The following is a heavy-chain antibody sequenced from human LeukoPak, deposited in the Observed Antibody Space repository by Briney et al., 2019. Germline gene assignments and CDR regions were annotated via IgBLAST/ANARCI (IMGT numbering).Heavy chain of an antibody. V-gene: IGHV3-48*01. CDR1: GFTFSTYS. Sequence: PGGSLRLSCAASGFTFSTYSMNWVRQAPGKGLEWVSYISTGSTTIYHADSVKGRFTISRDNAKNSLYLQMNSLSAADTAVYYCARGSGSYPLPFDYWGQGTLVTVSS. J-gene: IGHJ4*02. CDR2: ISTGSTTI. CDR3: ARGSGSYPLPFDY. D-gene: IGHD1-26*01.